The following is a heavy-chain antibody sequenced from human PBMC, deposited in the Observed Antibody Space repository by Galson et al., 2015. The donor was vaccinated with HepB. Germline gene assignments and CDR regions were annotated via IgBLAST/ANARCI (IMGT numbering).Heavy chain of an antibody. CDR2: ISSSSSYI. CDR3: ARADPPQLWFGEYYYYGMDV. V-gene: IGHV3-21*01. Sequence: SLRLSCAASGFTFSSYSMNWVRQAPGKGLEWVSSISSSSSYIYYADSVKGRFTISRDNAKNSLYLQMNSLRAEDTAVYYCARADPPQLWFGEYYYYGMDVWGQGTTVTVSS. D-gene: IGHD3-10*01. J-gene: IGHJ6*02. CDR1: GFTFSSYS.